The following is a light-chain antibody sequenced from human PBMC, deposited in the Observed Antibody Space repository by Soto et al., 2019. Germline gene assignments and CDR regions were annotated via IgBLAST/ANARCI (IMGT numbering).Light chain of an antibody. CDR2: KAF. Sequence: DIQMTQSPSTLSASVGDRVTITCRASQSISSWLAWYQQKPGKAPKLLIYKAFSLESGVPSRFSGSGSGTEFTLTISSLQPDDFATYYCQQYNSYSRTFGQGTKWIS. CDR1: QSISSW. CDR3: QQYNSYSRT. V-gene: IGKV1-5*03. J-gene: IGKJ1*01.